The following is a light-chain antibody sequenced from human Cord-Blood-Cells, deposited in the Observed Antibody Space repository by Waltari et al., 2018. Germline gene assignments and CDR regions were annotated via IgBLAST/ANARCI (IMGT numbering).Light chain of an antibody. CDR3: SSYTSSSTLV. CDR2: DVS. CDR1: SSDGGRYNF. J-gene: IGLJ3*02. V-gene: IGLV2-14*01. Sequence: QSALTQPASVSGSPGPSITISCTGTSSDGGRYNFVSWYQQHPGKAPKLMIYDVSKRPSGVSNRFSGSKSGNTASLTISGLQAEDEADYYCSSYTSSSTLVFGGGTKLTVL.